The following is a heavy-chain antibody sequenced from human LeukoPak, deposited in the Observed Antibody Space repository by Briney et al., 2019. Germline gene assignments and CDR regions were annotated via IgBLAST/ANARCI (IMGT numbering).Heavy chain of an antibody. D-gene: IGHD5-18*01. CDR2: IDPSDSYT. CDR3: ARHGSGYSHGPRGELYNWFDP. CDR1: GYSFTSYW. Sequence: PGESLKISCKGSGYSFTSYWISWVRQMPGKGLEWMGRIDPSDSYTNYSPSFQGHVTISADKSISTAYLQWSSLKASDTAMYYCARHGSGYSHGPRGELYNWFDPWGQGTLVTVSS. J-gene: IGHJ5*02. V-gene: IGHV5-10-1*01.